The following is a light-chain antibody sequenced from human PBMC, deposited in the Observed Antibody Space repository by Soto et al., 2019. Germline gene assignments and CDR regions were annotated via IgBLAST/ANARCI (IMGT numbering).Light chain of an antibody. CDR1: QSIRSY. V-gene: IGKV1-39*01. J-gene: IGKJ1*01. CDR2: AAS. Sequence: DVQMTQSPSSLSASVGHRFTITCRASQSIRSYLNWYQQKPGKAPKLLIYAASSLQSGVPSRFSGSGSGTDFTLTISSLQPEDVEPYDCQQSYSNPWTFGQGTKADIK. CDR3: QQSYSNPWT.